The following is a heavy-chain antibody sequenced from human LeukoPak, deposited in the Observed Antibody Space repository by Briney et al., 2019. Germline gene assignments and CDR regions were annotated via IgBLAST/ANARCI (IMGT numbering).Heavy chain of an antibody. V-gene: IGHV3-48*01. CDR2: ISSSSSTI. CDR3: ARDLYSGYDY. J-gene: IGHJ4*02. D-gene: IGHD5-12*01. Sequence: GGSLRLSCAASGFTFSSYEMNWVRQAPGKGLEWVSYISSSSSTIYYADSVKGRFTISRDNAKNSLYLQMNSLRAEDTAVYYCARDLYSGYDYWGQGTLVTVSS. CDR1: GFTFSSYE.